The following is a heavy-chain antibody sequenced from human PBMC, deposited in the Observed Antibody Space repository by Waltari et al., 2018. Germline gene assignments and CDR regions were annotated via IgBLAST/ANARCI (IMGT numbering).Heavy chain of an antibody. Sequence: QVQLQESGPGLVKPSQTLSLTCTVSGGSISSGSYYWSWIRQPAGKGLEWIGRIYTSASTTHTPSLKRRVTISVATSKHQFSLRLSSVTAADTAVYYCARDRRGQQWLVRGGWFDPWGQGTLVTVSS. V-gene: IGHV4-61*02. CDR2: IYTSAST. J-gene: IGHJ5*02. CDR1: GGSISSGSYY. CDR3: ARDRRGQQWLVRGGWFDP. D-gene: IGHD6-19*01.